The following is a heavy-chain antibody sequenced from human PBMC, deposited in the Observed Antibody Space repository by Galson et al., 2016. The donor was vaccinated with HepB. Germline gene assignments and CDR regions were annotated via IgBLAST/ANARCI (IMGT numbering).Heavy chain of an antibody. CDR1: GFNFRSYS. CDR3: GTVWLRELYSLSMDV. V-gene: IGHV3-48*02. J-gene: IGHJ6*02. CDR2: ISISSSTI. D-gene: IGHD3-10*01. Sequence: SLRLSCAASGFNFRSYSMNWVRQAPGKGLEWLSYISISSSTIYYADSVKGRFTISRDNAKNSLYLQMNSLRDEDTAVYYCGTVWLRELYSLSMDVWGQGTTVTVSS.